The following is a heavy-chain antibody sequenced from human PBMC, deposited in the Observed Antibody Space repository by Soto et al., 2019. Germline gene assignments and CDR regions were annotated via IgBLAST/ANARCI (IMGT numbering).Heavy chain of an antibody. CDR2: IKQDGSQK. J-gene: IGHJ3*02. CDR1: GFTLSTYW. Sequence: GGSLRLSCAASGFTLSTYWMSWVRQAPGKGLEWVANIKQDGSQKYYVDSVKGRFTISRDNAKNQFALKLSSVTAAETAVYYCARHGITGSYYDAFDIWGQGTMVTVSS. V-gene: IGHV3-7*01. D-gene: IGHD1-26*01. CDR3: ARHGITGSYYDAFDI.